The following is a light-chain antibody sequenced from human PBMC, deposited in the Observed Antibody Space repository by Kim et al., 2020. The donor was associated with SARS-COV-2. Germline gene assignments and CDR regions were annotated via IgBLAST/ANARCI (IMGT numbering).Light chain of an antibody. CDR2: LNSDGSH. CDR3: QTWGTGIRV. V-gene: IGLV4-69*01. J-gene: IGLJ2*01. CDR1: SGHSSYA. Sequence: SVKRTCTLSSGHSSYAIAWHQQQPEKGPRYLMNLNSDGSHSKGDGIPDRFSGSSSGAERYLTIASLQSEDEADYYCQTWGTGIRVFGGGTQLTVL.